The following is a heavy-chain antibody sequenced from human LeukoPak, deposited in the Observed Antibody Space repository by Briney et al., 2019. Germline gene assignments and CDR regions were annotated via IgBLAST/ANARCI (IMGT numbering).Heavy chain of an antibody. V-gene: IGHV3-48*01. CDR3: ARDRASSWYFAEY. J-gene: IGHJ4*02. CDR1: GFTFSTYS. Sequence: GGSLRLSCAASGFTFSTYSMNWVRQAPGKGLEWVSYISSSSGDTIYYADSVKGRFTISRDNAKNSLYLQMNSLKAEDTAVYYCARDRASSWYFAEYWGQGTLVTVSS. CDR2: ISSSSGDTI. D-gene: IGHD6-13*01.